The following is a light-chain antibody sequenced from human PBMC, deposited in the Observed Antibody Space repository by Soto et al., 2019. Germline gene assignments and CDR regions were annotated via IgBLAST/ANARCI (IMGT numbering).Light chain of an antibody. CDR2: AAS. CDR1: PGISSY. V-gene: IGKV1-9*01. Sequence: IQLTQSPSSLSASVGDRVTITCRASPGISSYLGWYLQKPGQAPRLLIYAASTLQNGVPSRFSGSGSGTDFTLTINSLQPEDFATYYGQPLYSYPITPGQGTRLEVK. J-gene: IGKJ5*01. CDR3: QPLYSYPIT.